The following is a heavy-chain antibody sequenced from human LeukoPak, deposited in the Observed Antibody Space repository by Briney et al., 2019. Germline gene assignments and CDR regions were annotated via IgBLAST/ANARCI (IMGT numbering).Heavy chain of an antibody. CDR3: ARDSSGYYDFDY. CDR1: GFTFSSYW. J-gene: IGHJ4*02. V-gene: IGHV3-7*01. CDR2: IKQDGSEE. D-gene: IGHD3-22*01. Sequence: GGSLRLSCAASGFTFSSYWMSWVRQAPGKGLEWVANIKQDGSEEVYVDSVKGRFTISRDNAKNSLFLQMNSLRAEDTAVYYCARDSSGYYDFDYWGQGTLVTVSS.